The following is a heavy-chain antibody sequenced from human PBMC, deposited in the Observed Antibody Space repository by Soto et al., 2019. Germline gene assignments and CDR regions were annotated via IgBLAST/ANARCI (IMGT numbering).Heavy chain of an antibody. V-gene: IGHV3-23*01. D-gene: IGHD4-17*01. CDR2: FSAGGRA. CDR3: AKESMPEHYGDTLFDY. Sequence: EVQLLESGGALVQPGGSLRLSCAASGFSFNNYALSWVRQAPGKGLEWVSTFSAGGRAYYADTVKGRFTIARDRSQNTVHLQINILRPEDTAIYYCAKESMPEHYGDTLFDYWGQGTRVTVSS. J-gene: IGHJ4*02. CDR1: GFSFNNYA.